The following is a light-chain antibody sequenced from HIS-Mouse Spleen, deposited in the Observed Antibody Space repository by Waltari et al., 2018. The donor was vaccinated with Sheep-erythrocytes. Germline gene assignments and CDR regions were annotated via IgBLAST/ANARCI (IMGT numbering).Light chain of an antibody. CDR1: QSISSY. CDR3: QQSYSTPPLT. CDR2: AAS. V-gene: IGKV1-39*01. J-gene: IGKJ4*01. Sequence: DIQMTKSPSSLSASVGDRVTITCRASQSISSYLNWYQQKPGKAPELLIYAASSLQSGVPSRFSGSGSGTDFTLTISSLQPEDFATYYCQQSYSTPPLTFGGGTKVEIK.